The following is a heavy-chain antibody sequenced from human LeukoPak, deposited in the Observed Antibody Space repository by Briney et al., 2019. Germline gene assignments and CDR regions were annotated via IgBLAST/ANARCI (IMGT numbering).Heavy chain of an antibody. V-gene: IGHV4-61*09. CDR1: GGSINSGSYY. D-gene: IGHD2-2*01. CDR3: ARCTSTSCYHFDY. CDR2: IYTTGAT. J-gene: IGHJ4*02. Sequence: SQTLSLTCTVSGGSINSGSYYWNWIRQSAGKGLEWIGHIYTTGATNCNPSLKSRVTISLDTSKNQFSLNLNSVTAADTAVYYCARCTSTSCYHFDYWGQGALVTVSS.